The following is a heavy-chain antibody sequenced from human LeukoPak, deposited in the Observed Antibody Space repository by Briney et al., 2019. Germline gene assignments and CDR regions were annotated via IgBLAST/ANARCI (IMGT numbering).Heavy chain of an antibody. CDR1: GFIFSAYG. J-gene: IGHJ1*01. CDR2: ISFHGTNE. Sequence: GGSLRLSCAASGFIFSAYGMHWVRQAPGKGLDWVAVISFHGTNEYYADSVKGRFTISRDNSNNTLYLQMNSVRAEDTAVYYCAKGRRGSSYVHYFDTWGQGTLVTVSS. V-gene: IGHV3-30*18. CDR3: AKGRRGSSYVHYFDT. D-gene: IGHD3-22*01.